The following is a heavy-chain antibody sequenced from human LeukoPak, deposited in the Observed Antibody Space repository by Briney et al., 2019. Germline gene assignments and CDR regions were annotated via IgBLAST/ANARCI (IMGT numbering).Heavy chain of an antibody. CDR3: AGVHPWVVGGARDLYAFDI. CDR2: ISAYNGNT. J-gene: IGHJ3*02. V-gene: IGHV1-18*01. CDR1: GYTFTSYG. D-gene: IGHD3-10*01. Sequence: ASVKVSCKASGYTFTSYGISWVRQAPGQGLEWMGWISAYNGNTNYAQKLQGRVTMTTNTSTSTAYMELRSLRSEDTAVYYCAGVHPWVVGGARDLYAFDIWGQGTMVTVSS.